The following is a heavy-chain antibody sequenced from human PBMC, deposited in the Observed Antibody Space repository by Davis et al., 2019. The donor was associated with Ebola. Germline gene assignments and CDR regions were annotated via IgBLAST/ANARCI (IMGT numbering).Heavy chain of an antibody. Sequence: SETLSLTCTVSGGSISSSSYYWGWIRQPPGKGLEWIGSIYYSGSTYYNPSLKSRVTISVDTSKNQFSLKLSSVTAADTAVYYCARGEAESVFSYNWFDPWGQGTLVIVSS. CDR3: ARGEAESVFSYNWFDP. CDR1: GGSISSSSYY. J-gene: IGHJ5*02. V-gene: IGHV4-39*01. D-gene: IGHD5/OR15-5a*01. CDR2: IYYSGST.